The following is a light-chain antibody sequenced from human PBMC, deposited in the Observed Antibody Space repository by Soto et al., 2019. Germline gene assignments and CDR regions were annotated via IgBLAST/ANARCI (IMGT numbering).Light chain of an antibody. CDR3: QQYGSSFRYT. CDR1: QSVNGNY. J-gene: IGKJ2*01. Sequence: EIVLTQSPGTLALSPGERATLSCRASQSVNGNYLTWYQQKPGQAPRLLIYGASSRATGIPDRFSGSGSGTDFTLTIIRLEPEDLAVYYCQQYGSSFRYTFGQGTRLEIK. V-gene: IGKV3-20*01. CDR2: GAS.